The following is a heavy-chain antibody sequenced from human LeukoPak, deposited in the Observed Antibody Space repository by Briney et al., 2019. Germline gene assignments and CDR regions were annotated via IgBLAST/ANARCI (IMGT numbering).Heavy chain of an antibody. V-gene: IGHV4-34*01. CDR3: ARAKRWGYGSGSYYNGYNWFDP. J-gene: IGHJ5*02. D-gene: IGHD3-10*01. CDR2: TNHSGST. Sequence: SETLSLTCTVSGGSISSYYWSWIRQPPGKGLEWIGETNHSGSTNYNPSLKSRVTISVDTSKNQFSLKLSSVTAADTAVYYCARAKRWGYGSGSYYNGYNWFDPWGQGTLVTVSS. CDR1: GGSISSYY.